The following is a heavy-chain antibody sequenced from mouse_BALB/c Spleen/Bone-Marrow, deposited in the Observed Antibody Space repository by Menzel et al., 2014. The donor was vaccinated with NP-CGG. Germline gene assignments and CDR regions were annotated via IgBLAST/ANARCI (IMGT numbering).Heavy chain of an antibody. CDR2: IRNKAKGYTT. D-gene: IGHD2-4*01. Sequence: VQLQQSGGGLVQPGGSLRLSRATSGFTFTDYYMSWVRQPPGKALEWLGFIRNKAKGYTTEYSASVKGRFTISRDNSQSILYLQMNTLRTEDSATYYCARDINYDIYWYFDVWGAGTTVTVSS. CDR3: ARDINYDIYWYFDV. J-gene: IGHJ1*01. CDR1: GFTFTDYY. V-gene: IGHV7-3*02.